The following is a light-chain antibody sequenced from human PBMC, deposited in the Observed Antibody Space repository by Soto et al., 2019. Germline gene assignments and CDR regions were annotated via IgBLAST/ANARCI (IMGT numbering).Light chain of an antibody. CDR2: GAS. CDR3: QQYGSSPPT. V-gene: IGKV3-20*01. Sequence: EIVLTQSPGTLSLSPGERATLSCRASQSVSSSYLAWYQQKPGQAPRLLIYGASSRATGIPDRFSGSGSGKDFTLTISRLEPEDFAVYSCQQYGSSPPTFGRGTRLEIK. CDR1: QSVSSSY. J-gene: IGKJ5*01.